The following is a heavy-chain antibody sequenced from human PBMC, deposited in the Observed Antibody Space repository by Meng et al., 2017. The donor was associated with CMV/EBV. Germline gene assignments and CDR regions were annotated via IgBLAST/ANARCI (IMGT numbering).Heavy chain of an antibody. D-gene: IGHD6-13*01. CDR1: GYTFTAYY. Sequence: QVQLVQSGAEVKKPGTSMKVSCKTSGYTFTAYYIHWVRQAPGQGLEWMGWINPNSDATRYPQKFQGRVTMTRDTSITTLYMELSSLTSDDTAVYYCARDNAGNSFEYWGQGTMVTVYS. J-gene: IGHJ4*02. V-gene: IGHV1-2*02. CDR3: ARDNAGNSFEY. CDR2: INPNSDAT.